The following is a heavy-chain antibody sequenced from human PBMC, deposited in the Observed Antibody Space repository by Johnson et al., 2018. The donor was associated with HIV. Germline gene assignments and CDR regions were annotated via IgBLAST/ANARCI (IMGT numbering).Heavy chain of an antibody. CDR2: ISYDGSNK. CDR3: AKDTGGNSASDAFDI. Sequence: QEQLVESGGGVVQPGRSLRLSCAASGFTFSSYAMHWVRQAPGKGLEWVAVISYDGSNKYYADSVKGRFTISRDNSKNTLYLQMNSLRAEDTAVYYCAKDTGGNSASDAFDIWGQGTMVTVSS. D-gene: IGHD4-23*01. CDR1: GFTFSSYA. J-gene: IGHJ3*02. V-gene: IGHV3-30*04.